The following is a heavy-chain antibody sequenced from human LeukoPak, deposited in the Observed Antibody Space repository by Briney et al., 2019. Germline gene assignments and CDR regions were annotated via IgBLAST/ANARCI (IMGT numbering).Heavy chain of an antibody. V-gene: IGHV4-34*01. CDR2: INQSGTT. Sequence: SETLSLTCAVYGVSFSGYYWSWIRQPPGKGLEWIGEINQSGTTNYNPSLKSRVTISVDTSKNQFSLKLSSVTAAETAVYYCAASRRAYETTVTTWSSIYFDHWGQGTLVTVSS. J-gene: IGHJ4*02. D-gene: IGHD4-17*01. CDR1: GVSFSGYY. CDR3: AASRRAYETTVTTWSSIYFDH.